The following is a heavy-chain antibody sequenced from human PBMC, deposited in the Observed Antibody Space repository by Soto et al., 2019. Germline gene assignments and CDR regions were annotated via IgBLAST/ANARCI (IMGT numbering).Heavy chain of an antibody. CDR3: ARTREGVVVTARYWYFDL. V-gene: IGHV1-69*13. J-gene: IGHJ2*01. Sequence: SVKVSCKASGGTFSSYAISWVRQAPGQGLEWMGGIIPIFGTANYAQKFQGRVTITADESTSTAYMELSSLRSEDTAVYYCARTREGVVVTARYWYFDLWGRGTLVTVSS. CDR2: IIPIFGTA. D-gene: IGHD2-21*02. CDR1: GGTFSSYA.